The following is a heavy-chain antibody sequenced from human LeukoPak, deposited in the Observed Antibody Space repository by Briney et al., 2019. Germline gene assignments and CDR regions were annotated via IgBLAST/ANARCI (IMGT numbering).Heavy chain of an antibody. J-gene: IGHJ4*02. CDR3: AKPLRPMVRGGEFDY. D-gene: IGHD3-10*01. CDR1: GFTFSSYG. V-gene: IGHV3-30*18. CDR2: ISYDGSNK. Sequence: GGSLRLSCAASGFTFSSYGMHWVRQAPGKGLEWVAVISYDGSNKYYADSVKGRFTISRDNSKNTLYLQMNSLRAEDTAVYYCAKPLRPMVRGGEFDYWGQGTLVTVSS.